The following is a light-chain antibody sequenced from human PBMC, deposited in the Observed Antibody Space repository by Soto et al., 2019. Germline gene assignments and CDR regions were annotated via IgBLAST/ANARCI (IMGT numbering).Light chain of an antibody. Sequence: EIVMTQSPATLSVSPGERATLSCMASQRVSSHLAWYQQKPGQAPRLLIYGASTRATGIPARLSRSGSGTEFTLTISSLQSEDFAVYYCQQYDTWPLTFGGGTKVEIK. CDR3: QQYDTWPLT. J-gene: IGKJ4*01. V-gene: IGKV3-15*01. CDR2: GAS. CDR1: QRVSSH.